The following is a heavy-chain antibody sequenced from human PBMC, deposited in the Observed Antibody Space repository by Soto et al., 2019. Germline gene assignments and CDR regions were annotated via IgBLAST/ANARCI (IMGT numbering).Heavy chain of an antibody. V-gene: IGHV3-66*01. CDR1: GFTVSSFY. D-gene: IGHD3-3*01. Sequence: EVQLVESGGGLVQPGGSLRLSCAASGFTVSSFYMTWVRQAPGKGLQWVAVISSGGSTYYADSVKGRFTISRDNSKSPLYLEMNSLRAEDTAVYYCARDTFGGAYDFLHGGQGTLVTVSS. J-gene: IGHJ4*02. CDR3: ARDTFGGAYDFLH. CDR2: ISSGGST.